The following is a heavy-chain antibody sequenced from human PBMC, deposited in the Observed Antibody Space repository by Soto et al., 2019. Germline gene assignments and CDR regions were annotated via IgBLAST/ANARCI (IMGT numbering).Heavy chain of an antibody. CDR1: GFTFSGHA. V-gene: IGHV3-33*01. CDR2: IWYDGSNK. Sequence: QVQVVESGGGVVQPGRSLRLSCTASGFTFSGHAMHWVRQPPGKGLEWVAQIWYDGSNKYYADSVKGRFTISRDNSKNTMYVQMDNLRVKDTAVYYCARDGQSLAPYALDVWGQGTSVTVSS. D-gene: IGHD6-19*01. CDR3: ARDGQSLAPYALDV. J-gene: IGHJ6*02.